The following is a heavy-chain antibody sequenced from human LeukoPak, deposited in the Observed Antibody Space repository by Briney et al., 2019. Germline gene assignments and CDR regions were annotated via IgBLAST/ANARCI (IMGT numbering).Heavy chain of an antibody. J-gene: IGHJ6*03. CDR2: ISYDGSNK. Sequence: GRSLRLSCAASGFTFSNYAMHWVRQAPGKGLEWVAVISYDGSNKFYADSVKGRFTISRDNSKNTLHLQMNSLRDEDTAVYYCARSLATSYYYMDVWGKGTTVTVSS. D-gene: IGHD5-12*01. V-gene: IGHV3-30*04. CDR3: ARSLATSYYYMDV. CDR1: GFTFSNYA.